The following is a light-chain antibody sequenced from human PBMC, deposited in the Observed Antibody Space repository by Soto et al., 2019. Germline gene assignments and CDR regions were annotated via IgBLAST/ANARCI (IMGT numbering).Light chain of an antibody. CDR2: AAS. Sequence: DIQMTQSPSSLSASVGDRVTITCRASQRIASYLNWYQQKPGKAPKLLIYAASRLQSGVPSRFSGSGSGTDFTLTISSLQPEDYATYYCQQSYSTRLYTFGQGTKRE. V-gene: IGKV1-39*01. CDR1: QRIASY. J-gene: IGKJ2*01. CDR3: QQSYSTRLYT.